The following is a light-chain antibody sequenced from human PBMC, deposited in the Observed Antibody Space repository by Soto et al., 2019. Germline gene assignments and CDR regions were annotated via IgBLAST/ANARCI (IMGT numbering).Light chain of an antibody. V-gene: IGKV3-20*01. CDR1: QSVSSSY. CDR3: QQYYSCPTFT. J-gene: IGKJ3*01. Sequence: EIVLTQSPGTLSLSPGERATLSCRASQSVSSSYLAWYQQKPGQAPRLLIYGASSMATGIPDRFSGSGSGTDFTLTISSLEPEDFAVYYCQQYYSCPTFTFGPGTKVDIK. CDR2: GAS.